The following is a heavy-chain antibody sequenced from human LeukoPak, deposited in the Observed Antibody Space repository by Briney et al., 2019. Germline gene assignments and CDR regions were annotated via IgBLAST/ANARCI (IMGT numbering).Heavy chain of an antibody. CDR2: IYYSGST. CDR3: ARRNDYGDYVPLFDY. CDR1: GGSISRYY. D-gene: IGHD4-17*01. Sequence: SETLSLTCTVSGGSISRYYWSWIRQPPGTGLEWIGYIYYSGSTNYNPSLKSRVTISVDTSKNQFSLKLSSVTAADTAVYYCARRNDYGDYVPLFDYWGQGTLVTVSS. J-gene: IGHJ4*02. V-gene: IGHV4-59*08.